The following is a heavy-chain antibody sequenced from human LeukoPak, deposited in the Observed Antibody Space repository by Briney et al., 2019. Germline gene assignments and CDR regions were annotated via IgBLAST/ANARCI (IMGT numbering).Heavy chain of an antibody. D-gene: IGHD3/OR15-3a*01. CDR2: IWYDGSNK. Sequence: GGSLRLSCSASGFTVSTYWMSWVRQAPGKGLEWVAVIWYDGSNKYYADSVKGRFTISRDNAKNSLYLQMNSLRAEDTAVYYCARALADSGGLVIGGGSFVDYWGQGTLVTVSS. J-gene: IGHJ4*02. CDR3: ARALADSGGLVIGGGSFVDY. V-gene: IGHV3-33*08. CDR1: GFTVSTYW.